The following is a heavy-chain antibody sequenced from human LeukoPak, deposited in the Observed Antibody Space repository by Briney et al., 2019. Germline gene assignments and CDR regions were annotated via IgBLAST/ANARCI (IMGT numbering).Heavy chain of an antibody. J-gene: IGHJ4*02. Sequence: GGSLRLSCAASGFTFSSHAMCWVRQAPGKGLEWVSSIDISGDRTYYADSVQGRFTISRDNFKNTLYLEMNSLRAEDTALYYCANEVRPNDYWGQGTLVTV. V-gene: IGHV3-23*01. D-gene: IGHD1-1*01. CDR2: IDISGDRT. CDR3: ANEVRPNDY. CDR1: GFTFSSHA.